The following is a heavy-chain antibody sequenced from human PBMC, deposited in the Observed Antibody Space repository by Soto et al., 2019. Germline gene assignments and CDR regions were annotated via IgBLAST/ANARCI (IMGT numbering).Heavy chain of an antibody. D-gene: IGHD6-13*01. CDR1: EFSFSTYN. V-gene: IGHV3-21*01. CDR3: VRAPAADGYYGMDV. CDR2: ISSTSSHI. Sequence: EVQLVESGGGLVKPGGSLRLSCVASEFSFSTYNMNWVRQAPGKGLEWVSFISSTSSHIHYADSVKGRFTISRDNAKNSLYLQMNSLRAEDTAVYYCVRAPAADGYYGMDVWGQGTTVTVSS. J-gene: IGHJ6*02.